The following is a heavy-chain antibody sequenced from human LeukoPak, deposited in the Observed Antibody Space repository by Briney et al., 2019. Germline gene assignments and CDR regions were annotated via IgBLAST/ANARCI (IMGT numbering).Heavy chain of an antibody. D-gene: IGHD3-22*01. CDR1: GYTFTSYA. J-gene: IGHJ3*02. Sequence: ASVKVSCKASGYTFTSYAMHWVRQAPGQRLEWMGWINAGNGNTKYSQKFQGRVTITRDTSASTAYMELSSLRSEDTAVYYCARTYYDSSGYPEYDAFDIWGQGTMVTVSS. CDR3: ARTYYDSSGYPEYDAFDI. CDR2: INAGNGNT. V-gene: IGHV1-3*01.